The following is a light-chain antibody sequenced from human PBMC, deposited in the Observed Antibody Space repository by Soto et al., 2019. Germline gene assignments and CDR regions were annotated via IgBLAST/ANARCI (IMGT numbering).Light chain of an antibody. Sequence: QSVLTQPRSVSGSPGQSVTISCTGTSSDVGGYDFVSWYQQHQGKAPKLMISDVSKRPSGVPDRFSGSKSGNTASLTISGLQAEDEADYYCCSYAGDLALFGGGTKLTVL. CDR3: CSYAGDLAL. V-gene: IGLV2-11*01. J-gene: IGLJ2*01. CDR2: DVS. CDR1: SSDVGGYDF.